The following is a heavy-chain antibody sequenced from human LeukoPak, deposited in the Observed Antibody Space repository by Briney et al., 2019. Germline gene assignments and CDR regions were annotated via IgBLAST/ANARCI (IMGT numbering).Heavy chain of an antibody. CDR2: ISSNGDNT. V-gene: IGHV3-64D*06. CDR3: VRGTGY. CDR1: GFTFSTYV. J-gene: IGHJ4*02. Sequence: PGGYLSLSCSVSGFTFSTYVMHWVRQAPGKGLEYVSAISSNGDNTYYADSVKGRFTISRDNSKNTLYLQMSSLRADDTAVYYCVRGTGYWGQGTLVTVSS.